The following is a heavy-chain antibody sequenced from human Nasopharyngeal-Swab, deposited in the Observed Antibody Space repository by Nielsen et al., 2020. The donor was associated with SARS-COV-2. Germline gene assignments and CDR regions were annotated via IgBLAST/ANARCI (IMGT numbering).Heavy chain of an antibody. D-gene: IGHD6-19*01. J-gene: IGHJ3*02. Sequence: ASPKVSCKASGYTFTSYYMHWVRQAPGQGLEWMGIIKPSGGSTSYEQKFQGSVTTTRDTSTSKVYMELSSLRSEDTAVYYCERGYSSGWLNAFDIWGQGTMVTVSS. CDR3: ERGYSSGWLNAFDI. CDR1: GYTFTSYY. V-gene: IGHV1-46*01. CDR2: IKPSGGST.